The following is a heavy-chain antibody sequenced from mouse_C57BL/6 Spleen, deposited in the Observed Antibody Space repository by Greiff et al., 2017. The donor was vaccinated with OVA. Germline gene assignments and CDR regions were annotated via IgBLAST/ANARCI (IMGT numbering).Heavy chain of an antibody. CDR1: GYTFTSYW. J-gene: IGHJ4*01. D-gene: IGHD1-1*01. Sequence: FQLQQPGAELVKPGASVKLSCKASGYTFTSYWMQWVKQRPGQGLEWIGEIDPSDSYTNYNQKFKGKATLTVDTSSSTAYMQLSSLTSEDSAVYYCARGGGSSYYYAMDYWGQGTSVTVSS. V-gene: IGHV1-50*01. CDR3: ARGGGSSYYYAMDY. CDR2: IDPSDSYT.